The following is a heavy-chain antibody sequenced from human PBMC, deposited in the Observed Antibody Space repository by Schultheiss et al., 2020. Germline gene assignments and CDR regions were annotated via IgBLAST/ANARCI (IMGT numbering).Heavy chain of an antibody. D-gene: IGHD3-22*01. CDR3: ARDQYYYDSSGQTYYFDY. J-gene: IGHJ4*02. CDR1: GFTFSSYA. CDR2: ISGSGGST. V-gene: IGHV3-23*01. Sequence: GESLKISCAASGFTFSSYAMSWVRQAPGKGLEWVSAISGSGGSTYYADSVKGRFTISRDNSKNTLYLQMNSLRAEDTAVYYCARDQYYYDSSGQTYYFDYWGQGTLVTVSS.